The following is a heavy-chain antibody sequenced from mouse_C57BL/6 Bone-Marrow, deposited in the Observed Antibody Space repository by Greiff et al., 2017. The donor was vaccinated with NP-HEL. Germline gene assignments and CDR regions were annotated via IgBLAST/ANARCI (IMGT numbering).Heavy chain of an antibody. D-gene: IGHD2-4*01. J-gene: IGHJ3*01. Sequence: LQESGAELARPGASVKLSCKASGYTFTSYGISWVKQRTGQGLEWIGEIYPRSGNTYYNEKFKGKATLTADKSSSTAYMELRSLTSEDSAVYFCARKEIYYDYVGFAYWGQGTLVTVSA. V-gene: IGHV1-81*01. CDR1: GYTFTSYG. CDR3: ARKEIYYDYVGFAY. CDR2: IYPRSGNT.